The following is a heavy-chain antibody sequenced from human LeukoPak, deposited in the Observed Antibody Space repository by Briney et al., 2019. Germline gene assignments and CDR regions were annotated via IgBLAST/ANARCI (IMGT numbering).Heavy chain of an antibody. Sequence: GGSLRLSCAASGFTFSEYALTWVRRAPGKGLQWVSSISGTGLSTYYADSVKGRFTISRDNSKNTLYLQMNSLRAEDTAVYYCARDLSDPRGFDYWGQGTLVTVSS. J-gene: IGHJ4*02. CDR3: ARDLSDPRGFDY. CDR2: ISGTGLST. V-gene: IGHV3-23*01. D-gene: IGHD3-10*01. CDR1: GFTFSEYA.